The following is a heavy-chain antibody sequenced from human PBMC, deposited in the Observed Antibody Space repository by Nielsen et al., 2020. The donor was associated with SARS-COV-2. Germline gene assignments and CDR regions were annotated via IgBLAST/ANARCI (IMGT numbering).Heavy chain of an antibody. V-gene: IGHV3-21*05. CDR2: ISSSSSYT. D-gene: IGHD5-24*01. J-gene: IGHJ3*02. CDR3: ARGRSEEMATLGAFDI. CDR1: GFTFSSYS. Sequence: GESLKISCAASGFTFSSYSMNWVRQAPGKGLEWVSYISSSSSYTNYADSVKGRFTISRDNAKNSLYLQMNSLRAEDTAVYYCARGRSEEMATLGAFDIWGQGTMVTVSS.